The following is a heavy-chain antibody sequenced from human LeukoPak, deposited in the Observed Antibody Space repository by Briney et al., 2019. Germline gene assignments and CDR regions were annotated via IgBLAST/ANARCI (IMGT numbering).Heavy chain of an antibody. CDR2: IGGSGDRT. CDR1: GFTFSSYG. D-gene: IGHD5-24*01. Sequence: PPGGSLRLSCAASGFTFSSYGMSWVRQAPGKGLEWVSGIGGSGDRTYYADSVKGRFSISRDNSKNTLYLQINSLRVEDTAVYYCAKDMRMASFEHWGRGTQVTVSS. CDR3: AKDMRMASFEH. J-gene: IGHJ4*02. V-gene: IGHV3-23*01.